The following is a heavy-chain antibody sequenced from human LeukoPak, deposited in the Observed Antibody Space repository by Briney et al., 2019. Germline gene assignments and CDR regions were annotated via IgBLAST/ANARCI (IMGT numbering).Heavy chain of an antibody. D-gene: IGHD6-13*01. CDR1: GFTFSSYG. CDR3: ARSTRISWSSFDF. V-gene: IGHV3-21*01. CDR2: ISGDSAYI. J-gene: IGHJ4*02. Sequence: GGSLRLSCAASGFTFSSYGMHWVRQAPGKGLEWVSSISGDSAYIYYADSVKGRFTVSRDNARNSLYLHMSSLKPEDTAVYYCARSTRISWSSFDFWGQGTLVTVSS.